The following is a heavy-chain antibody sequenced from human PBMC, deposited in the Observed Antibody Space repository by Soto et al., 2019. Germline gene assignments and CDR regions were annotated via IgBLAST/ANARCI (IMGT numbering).Heavy chain of an antibody. CDR2: SNAGNGNT. CDR3: AREYCTNGVCYNYYYYYGMDV. V-gene: IGHV1-3*01. J-gene: IGHJ6*02. Sequence: GASVKVSCKASGYTFTSYAMHWVRQAPGQRLEWMGWSNAGNGNTKYSQKFQGRVTITRDTSASTAYMELSSLRSEDTAVYYCAREYCTNGVCYNYYYYYGMDVWGQGTTVTVSS. D-gene: IGHD2-8*01. CDR1: GYTFTSYA.